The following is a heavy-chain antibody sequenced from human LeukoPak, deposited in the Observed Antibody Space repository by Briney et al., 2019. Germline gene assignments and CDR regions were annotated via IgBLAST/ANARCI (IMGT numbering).Heavy chain of an antibody. CDR2: IYYSGST. Sequence: PSETLSLTCTVSGGSISSYYWSWIRQPPGKGLEWIGYIYYSGSTNYNPSLKSRVTISVDTSKNQFSLKLSSVTAADTAVYYCARKNRRGMDVWGQGTTVTVSS. J-gene: IGHJ6*02. CDR3: ARKNRRGMDV. CDR1: GGSISSYY. V-gene: IGHV4-59*01.